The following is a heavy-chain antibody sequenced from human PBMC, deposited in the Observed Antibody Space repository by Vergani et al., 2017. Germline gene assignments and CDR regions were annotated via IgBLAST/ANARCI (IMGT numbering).Heavy chain of an antibody. CDR3: AGAVAMASLDY. CDR1: GGSISSYY. Sequence: QVQLQESGPGLVKPSETLSLTCTVPGGSISSYYWSWIRPPPGKGLEWIGYIYYSGSTNYNPSLKSRVTISVDTSKNQFSLKLSSVTAADTAVYYCAGAVAMASLDYWGQGTLVTVSS. J-gene: IGHJ4*02. V-gene: IGHV4-59*08. D-gene: IGHD2-8*01. CDR2: IYYSGST.